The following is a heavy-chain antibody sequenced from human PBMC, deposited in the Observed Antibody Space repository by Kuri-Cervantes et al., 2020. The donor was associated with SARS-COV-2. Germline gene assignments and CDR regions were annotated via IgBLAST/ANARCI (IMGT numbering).Heavy chain of an antibody. CDR1: GFTLTKYT. D-gene: IGHD7-27*01. Sequence: GGSLRLSCVASGFTLTKYTMNWVRQAPGKALEWVSSISGSGSYIYYADSVKGRFTISRESGESSLYLQMSSLRAEDTAVYYCARDLRLGKSLDYWGQGTLVTVSS. J-gene: IGHJ4*02. CDR3: ARDLRLGKSLDY. V-gene: IGHV3-21*01. CDR2: ISGSGSYI.